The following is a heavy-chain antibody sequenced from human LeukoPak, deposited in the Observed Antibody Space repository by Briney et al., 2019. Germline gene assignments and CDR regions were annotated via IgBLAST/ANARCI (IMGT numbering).Heavy chain of an antibody. Sequence: PGGSLRLSCAASGFTFSSYSMNWVRQAPGKGLEWVSAISGSGGSTYYADSVKGRFTISRDNSKNTLYLQMNSLRAEDTAVYYCASHPYSSSALFDYWGQGTLVTVSS. CDR1: GFTFSSYS. CDR2: ISGSGGST. V-gene: IGHV3-23*01. CDR3: ASHPYSSSALFDY. D-gene: IGHD6-6*01. J-gene: IGHJ4*02.